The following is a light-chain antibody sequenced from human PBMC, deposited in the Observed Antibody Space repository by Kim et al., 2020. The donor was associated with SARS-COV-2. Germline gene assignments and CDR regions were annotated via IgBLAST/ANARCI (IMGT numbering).Light chain of an antibody. CDR2: YDS. CDR1: NIGSKS. V-gene: IGLV3-21*04. CDR3: QVWDSSSDHREV. Sequence: SYELTQPPSVSVAPGKTARITCGGNNIGSKSVHXYQQKPGQAPVLVIYYDSDRPSGIPERFSGSNSGNTATLTISRVEAGDEADYYCQVWDSSSDHREVF. J-gene: IGLJ2*01.